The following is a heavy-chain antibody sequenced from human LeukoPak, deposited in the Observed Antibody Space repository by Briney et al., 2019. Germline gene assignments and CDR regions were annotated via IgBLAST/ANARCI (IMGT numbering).Heavy chain of an antibody. CDR2: IISIFGTA. J-gene: IGHJ4*02. D-gene: IGHD3-10*01. V-gene: IGHV1-69*13. Sequence: ASVKVSCKASGGTFSSYAISWVRQAPGQGLEWMGGIISIFGTANYAQKFQGRVTITADESTSTAYMELSSLRSEDTAVYYCASQWLYGSEIYGYWGQGTLVTVSS. CDR3: ASQWLYGSEIYGY. CDR1: GGTFSSYA.